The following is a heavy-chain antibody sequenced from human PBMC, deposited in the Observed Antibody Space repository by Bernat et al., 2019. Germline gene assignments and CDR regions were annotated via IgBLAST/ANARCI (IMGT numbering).Heavy chain of an antibody. J-gene: IGHJ6*02. Sequence: EVQLVESGGGLVQPGGSLRLSCAASGFTVSSNYMSWVRQAPGKGLEWVSAIFSGGSTYYADSVKGRFTISRDNSKNTLYLQMNSLRAEDTAVYYCARDQFCPALVCYYGMDVWGQGTTVTVSS. V-gene: IGHV3-66*01. CDR3: ARDQFCPALVCYYGMDV. D-gene: IGHD2-8*01. CDR2: IFSGGST. CDR1: GFTVSSNY.